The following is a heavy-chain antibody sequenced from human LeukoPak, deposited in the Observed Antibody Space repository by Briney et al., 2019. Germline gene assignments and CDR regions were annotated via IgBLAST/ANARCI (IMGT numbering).Heavy chain of an antibody. CDR2: ISASGIGT. V-gene: IGHV3-23*01. D-gene: IGHD3-10*01. J-gene: IGHJ4*02. CDR1: GFTFSTYV. Sequence: PGGSLRLSCAASGFTFSTYVMSWVRQAPGKGLEWVSTISASGIGTYYADSVKGRFTVSRDNSKNTLYLQMNSLRVEDTAVYFCANLRGSGSSYFDSWGQGTLVTVSS. CDR3: ANLRGSGSSYFDS.